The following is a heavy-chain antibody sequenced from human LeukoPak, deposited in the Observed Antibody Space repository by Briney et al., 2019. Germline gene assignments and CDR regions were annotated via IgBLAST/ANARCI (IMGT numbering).Heavy chain of an antibody. V-gene: IGHV3-23*01. CDR2: ISGSGGST. Sequence: GGSLRLSCAASGFTFSSYAMSWVRQAPGKGLEWVSAISGSGGSTYYADPVKGRLTISRDNSKNTLYLQMNSLRAEETAVYYCAKGLTYGDLDYWGQGTLVTVSS. D-gene: IGHD4-17*01. CDR3: AKGLTYGDLDY. CDR1: GFTFSSYA. J-gene: IGHJ4*02.